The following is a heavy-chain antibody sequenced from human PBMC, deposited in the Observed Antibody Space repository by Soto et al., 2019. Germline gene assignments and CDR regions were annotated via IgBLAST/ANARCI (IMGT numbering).Heavy chain of an antibody. J-gene: IGHJ5*02. Sequence: SETLSLTCAVYGGSFSGYYWSWIRQPPGKGLEWIGEINHSGSTNYNPSLKSRVTISVDTSKNQFSLKLSSVTAADTAVYYCARGYSSSSYNWFDPWGQGTLVTVSS. CDR2: INHSGST. D-gene: IGHD6-13*01. CDR3: ARGYSSSSYNWFDP. CDR1: GGSFSGYY. V-gene: IGHV4-34*01.